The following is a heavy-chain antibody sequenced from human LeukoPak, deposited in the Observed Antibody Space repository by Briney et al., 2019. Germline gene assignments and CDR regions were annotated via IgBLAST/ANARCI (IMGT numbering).Heavy chain of an antibody. CDR2: ISVYNGNT. D-gene: IGHD3-22*01. J-gene: IGHJ3*02. CDR3: ANYDTRYEAFDI. V-gene: IGHV1-18*01. CDR1: GYTFTSYG. Sequence: ASVKVSCKASGYTFTSYGISWVRQAPGQGLEWMGWISVYNGNTNYAQKLQGRVTMTTDTSTSTAYMELRSLRSDDTAVYYCANYDTRYEAFDIWGQGTMVTVSS.